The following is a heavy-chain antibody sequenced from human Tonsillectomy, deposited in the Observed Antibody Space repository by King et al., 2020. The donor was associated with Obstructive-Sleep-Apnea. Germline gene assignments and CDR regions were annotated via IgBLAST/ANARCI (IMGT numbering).Heavy chain of an antibody. CDR2: ISSTVTI. Sequence: VQLVESGGGLVQPGGPLRLSCAASGFDFSAXSMNWVRQAPGKGLEWVSXISSTVTIYYADSVKGRFTISRDNAKNSLYLQMNSLRAEDTAVYYCASGPRWLRSFDFWGQGSLVTVSS. V-gene: IGHV3-48*04. J-gene: IGHJ4*02. D-gene: IGHD5-24*01. CDR1: GFDFSAXS. CDR3: ASGPRWLRSFDF.